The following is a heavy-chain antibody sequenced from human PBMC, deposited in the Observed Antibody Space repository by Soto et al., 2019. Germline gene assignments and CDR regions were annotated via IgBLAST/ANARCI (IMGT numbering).Heavy chain of an antibody. V-gene: IGHV1-69*10. CDR2: INPNSGGT. D-gene: IGHD6-13*01. Sequence: SVKVSCKASGGTFSSYAISWVRQAPGQGLEWMGWINPNSGGTNYAQKFQGRVTVTADKSTSTAYMELSSLRSEDTAVYYRARDEQQLIHDYWGQGTLGTVSS. CDR1: GGTFSSYA. J-gene: IGHJ4*02. CDR3: ARDEQQLIHDY.